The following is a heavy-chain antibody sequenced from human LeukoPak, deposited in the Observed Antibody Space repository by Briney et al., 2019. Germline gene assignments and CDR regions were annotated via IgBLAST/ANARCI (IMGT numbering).Heavy chain of an antibody. D-gene: IGHD3-10*01. J-gene: IGHJ4*02. V-gene: IGHV3-30*02. Sequence: GGSLRLSCVASGFTFNSYGMHWVRQAPGKGLEWVAFVRYDGTDKYYADSVKGRFSISRDNSKNTLYLHMNSLRAEDTAIYYCAKRCFTSGSFACIDYWGQEALVTVSS. CDR3: AKRCFTSGSFACIDY. CDR2: VRYDGTDK. CDR1: GFTFNSYG.